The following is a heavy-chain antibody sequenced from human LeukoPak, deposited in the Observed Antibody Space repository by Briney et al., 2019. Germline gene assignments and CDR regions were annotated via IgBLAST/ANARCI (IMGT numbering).Heavy chain of an antibody. CDR2: IRYDGSNK. V-gene: IGHV3-30*02. CDR1: GFTFSSYG. J-gene: IGHJ4*02. D-gene: IGHD6-19*01. CDR3: AREPYSSGWYGGQFRLWYDY. Sequence: GGSLRLSCAASGFTFSSYGMHWVRQAPGKGLEWVAFIRYDGSNKYYADSVKGRFPISRDNSKNTLYLQMNSLRAEDTAVYYCAREPYSSGWYGGQFRLWYDYWGQGTLVTVSS.